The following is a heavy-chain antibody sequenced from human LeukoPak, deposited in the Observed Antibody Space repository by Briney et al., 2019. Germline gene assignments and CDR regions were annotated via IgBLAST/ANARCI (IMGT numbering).Heavy chain of an antibody. CDR1: GGSISSGSYY. Sequence: SETLSLTCTVSGGSISSGSYYWSWIRQPAGKGLEWIGRIYTSGSTNYNPSLKSRVTISVDTSKNQFSLKLSSVTAADTAVYYCASFGGVIAKDYWGQGTLVTVSS. CDR3: ASFGGVIAKDY. V-gene: IGHV4-61*02. CDR2: IYTSGST. J-gene: IGHJ4*02. D-gene: IGHD3-16*02.